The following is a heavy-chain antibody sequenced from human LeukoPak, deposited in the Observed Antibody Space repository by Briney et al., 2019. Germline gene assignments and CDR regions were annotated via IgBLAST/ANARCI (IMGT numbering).Heavy chain of an antibody. Sequence: GSLRLSCAASGFTFSTYNMNWVRQAPGKGLEWVSSITSSSSYTFYADSVKGRFTISRDNARNSLYLQMNSLRAEDTAVYYCARLFGGVTTYDYWGQGALVTVSS. V-gene: IGHV3-21*01. CDR1: GFTFSTYN. CDR2: ITSSSSYT. CDR3: ARLFGGVTTYDY. J-gene: IGHJ4*02. D-gene: IGHD2-8*02.